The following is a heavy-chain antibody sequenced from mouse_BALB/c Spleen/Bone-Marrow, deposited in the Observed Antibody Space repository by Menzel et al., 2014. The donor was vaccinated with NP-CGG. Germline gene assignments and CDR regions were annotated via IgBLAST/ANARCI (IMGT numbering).Heavy chain of an antibody. D-gene: IGHD4-1*01. J-gene: IGHJ2*01. CDR1: GYTFTSYW. Sequence: LVESGAELVKPGAPVKLSCKASGYTFTSYWMNWVKQRPGRGLEWIGRIDPSDSETHYNQKFKDKATPTVDKSSSTAYIQLSSLTSEDSAVYYCARNWVYFDYWGQGTTLTVSS. CDR2: IDPSDSET. V-gene: IGHV1-69*02. CDR3: ARNWVYFDY.